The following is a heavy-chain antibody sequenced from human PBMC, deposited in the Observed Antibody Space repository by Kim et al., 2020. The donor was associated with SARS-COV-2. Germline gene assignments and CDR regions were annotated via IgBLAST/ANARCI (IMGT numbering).Heavy chain of an antibody. D-gene: IGHD5-12*01. CDR3: AREAYSGYDSNYGMDV. CDR1: GYTFTSYA. Sequence: ASVKVSCKASGYTFTSYAMNWVRQAPGQGLEWMGWINTNTGNPTYAQGFTGRFVFSLDTSVSTAYLQISSLKAEDTAVYYCAREAYSGYDSNYGMDVWGQGTTVTVSS. CDR2: INTNTGNP. J-gene: IGHJ6*02. V-gene: IGHV7-4-1*02.